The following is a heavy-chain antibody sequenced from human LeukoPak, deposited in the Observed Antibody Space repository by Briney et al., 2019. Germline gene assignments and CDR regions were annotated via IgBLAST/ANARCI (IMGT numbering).Heavy chain of an antibody. CDR3: ARVPERLKYLGSYYYGMDV. J-gene: IGHJ6*02. Sequence: PSETLSLTCTVSGGSISSGSYYWSWIRQPPGKGLEWIGYIYYSGSTNYNPSLKSRVTISVDTSKNQFSLKLSSMTAADTAVYYCARVPERLKYLGSYYYGMDVWGQGTTVTVSS. CDR2: IYYSGST. V-gene: IGHV4-61*01. D-gene: IGHD2-2*01. CDR1: GGSISSGSYY.